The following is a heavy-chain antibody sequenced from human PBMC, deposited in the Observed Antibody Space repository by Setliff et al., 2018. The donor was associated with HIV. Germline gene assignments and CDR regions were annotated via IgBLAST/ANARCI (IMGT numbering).Heavy chain of an antibody. V-gene: IGHV1-69*13. J-gene: IGHJ4*02. Sequence: ASVKVSCKASGGTFSTYAISWVRQAPGQGLEWMGGIIPIFGTANYDQRFQGRVTITADETTSTAYMELSSLRSEDTAVYFCARDPVSDNSATPYYFDYWGQGTLVTVSS. CDR2: IIPIFGTA. CDR3: ARDPVSDNSATPYYFDY. CDR1: GGTFSTYA. D-gene: IGHD2-21*01.